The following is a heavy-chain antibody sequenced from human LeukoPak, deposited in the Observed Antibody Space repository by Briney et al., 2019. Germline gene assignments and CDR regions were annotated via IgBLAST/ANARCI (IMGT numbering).Heavy chain of an antibody. V-gene: IGHV3-11*04. Sequence: GGSLRLSCAASGFIFSDYYMSWVRQAPGKGVEGVSYISSSGTTIYYADPVKGRVTISRDNSKNTLYLQMNSLRAEDTAVYYCARAVDSSGYPYYFDYWGQGTLVTVSS. CDR2: ISSSGTTI. J-gene: IGHJ4*02. CDR1: GFIFSDYY. CDR3: ARAVDSSGYPYYFDY. D-gene: IGHD3-22*01.